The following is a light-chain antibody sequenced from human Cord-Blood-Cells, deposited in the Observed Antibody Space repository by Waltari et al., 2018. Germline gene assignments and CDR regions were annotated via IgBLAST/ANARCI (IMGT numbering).Light chain of an antibody. V-gene: IGLV2-23*01. J-gene: IGLJ3*02. CDR3: CSYAGSSTWV. Sequence: QSALTQPASVPGSPGQSITISCPGTSSDVGSYNLASWYQQHPGKAPKLMIYEGSKRPSGVSNRFSGSKSGNTASLTISGLQAEDEADYYCCSYAGSSTWVFGGGTKLTVL. CDR2: EGS. CDR1: SSDVGSYNL.